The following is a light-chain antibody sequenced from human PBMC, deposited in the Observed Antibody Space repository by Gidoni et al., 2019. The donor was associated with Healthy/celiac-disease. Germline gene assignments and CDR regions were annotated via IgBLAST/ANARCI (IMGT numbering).Light chain of an antibody. CDR2: EVS. CDR1: SSDVGGYNY. V-gene: IGLV2-14*01. CDR3: SSYTSSSTLV. J-gene: IGLJ3*02. Sequence: QSALTQPASVSGSPGQSVTTSCTGTSSDVGGYNYVSWYQQHPGKAPKLMIYEVSNQPSGVSNRFSGSKSGNTASLTISGLQAEDEADYYCSSYTSSSTLVFGGGTKLTVL.